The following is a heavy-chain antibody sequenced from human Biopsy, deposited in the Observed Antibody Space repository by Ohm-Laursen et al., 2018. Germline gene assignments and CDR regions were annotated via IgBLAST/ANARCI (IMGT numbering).Heavy chain of an antibody. V-gene: IGHV3-7*01. Sequence: GSLRLSCTASGFTFSSYWMGWVRQAPGKGLEWVANINLDGSEKYYVDSVKGRFTMSRDNAKNSLYLQMNSLGAEDTAIYYCARDSTINTVTTADYWGQGTLVTVSS. CDR2: INLDGSEK. D-gene: IGHD4-11*01. CDR3: ARDSTINTVTTADY. J-gene: IGHJ4*02. CDR1: GFTFSSYW.